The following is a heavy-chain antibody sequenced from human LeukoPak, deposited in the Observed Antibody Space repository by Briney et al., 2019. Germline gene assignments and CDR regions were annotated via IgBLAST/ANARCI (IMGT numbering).Heavy chain of an antibody. J-gene: IGHJ4*02. CDR1: GFTFSSYW. CDR3: ASNQYSSGWFYYFDY. Sequence: PGGSLRLSCAASGFTFSSYWMSWVRQAPGKGLEWVANIKQDGSEKYYVDSVKGRFTISRDNAKNSLYLQMNSLRAEDTAVYYCASNQYSSGWFYYFDYWGQGTLVTVSS. D-gene: IGHD6-19*01. V-gene: IGHV3-7*01. CDR2: IKQDGSEK.